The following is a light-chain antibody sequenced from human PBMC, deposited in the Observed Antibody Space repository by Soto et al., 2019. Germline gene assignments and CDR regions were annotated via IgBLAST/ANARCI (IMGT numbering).Light chain of an antibody. CDR2: DVS. CDR3: CSYAGSYTFGV. Sequence: QAVLTQPRWVSGSPGQSFTISCTVTISDVGGYNYVSWYQQHPGKAPKLMIYDVSKRPSGVPDRFSGSKYGNTASLTISGLQAEDEADYYCCSYAGSYTFGVFGTGTKVTVL. J-gene: IGLJ1*01. CDR1: ISDVGGYNY. V-gene: IGLV2-11*01.